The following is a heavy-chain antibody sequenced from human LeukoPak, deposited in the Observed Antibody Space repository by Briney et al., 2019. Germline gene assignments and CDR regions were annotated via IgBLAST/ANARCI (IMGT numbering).Heavy chain of an antibody. CDR3: ARHIRGSRLSPLGP. Sequence: SETLSLTCTVSGGSISSSSYYWGWIRQPPGKGLEWIGTIYYSGSTYYNPSLKSRVTISVDTSKNQFSLKLSSVTAADTAVYYCARHIRGSRLSPLGPWGQGTLVTVSS. D-gene: IGHD3-3*02. CDR1: GGSISSSSYY. V-gene: IGHV4-39*01. J-gene: IGHJ5*02. CDR2: IYYSGST.